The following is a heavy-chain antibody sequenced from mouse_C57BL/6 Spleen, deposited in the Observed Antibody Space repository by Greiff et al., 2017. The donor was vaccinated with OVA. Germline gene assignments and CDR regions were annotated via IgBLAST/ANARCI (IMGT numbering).Heavy chain of an antibody. J-gene: IGHJ1*03. Sequence: EVKVVESGGGLVKPGGSLKLSCAASGFTFSSYAMSWVRQTPEKRLEWVATISDGGSYTYYPDNVKGRFTISRDNAKNNLYLQMSHLKSEDTAMYYCARGTTVVAGYFDVWGTGTTVTVSS. CDR3: ARGTTVVAGYFDV. D-gene: IGHD1-1*01. V-gene: IGHV5-4*03. CDR2: ISDGGSYT. CDR1: GFTFSSYA.